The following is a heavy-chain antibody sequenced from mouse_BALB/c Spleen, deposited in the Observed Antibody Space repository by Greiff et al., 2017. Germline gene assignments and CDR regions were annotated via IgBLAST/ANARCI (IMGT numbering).Heavy chain of an antibody. CDR1: GFSLTSYG. V-gene: IGHV2-6-2*01. D-gene: IGHD2-1*01. CDR3: ARLYGNYDYAMDD. Sequence: VKLVESGPDLVAPSQSLSITCTVSGFSLTSYGVHWVRQPPGKGLEWLVVIWSDGSTTYNSALKSRLSISKDNSKSQVFLKMNSLQTDDTAMYYCARLYGNYDYAMDDWGQGTSVTVSS. J-gene: IGHJ4*01. CDR2: IWSDGST.